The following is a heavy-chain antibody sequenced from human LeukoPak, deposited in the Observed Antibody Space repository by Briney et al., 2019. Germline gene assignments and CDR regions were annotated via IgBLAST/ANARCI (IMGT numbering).Heavy chain of an antibody. CDR3: ARVVGATYYFDY. CDR2: IYYSGST. J-gene: IGHJ4*02. D-gene: IGHD1-26*01. CDR1: GFTVSSNY. V-gene: IGHV4-59*08. Sequence: GSLRLSCAASGFTVSSNYMSWIRQPPGKGLEWIGYIYYSGSTYYNPSLKSRVTISLDTSKNQFSLKLSSVTAADTAVYYCARVVGATYYFDYWGQGTLVTVSS.